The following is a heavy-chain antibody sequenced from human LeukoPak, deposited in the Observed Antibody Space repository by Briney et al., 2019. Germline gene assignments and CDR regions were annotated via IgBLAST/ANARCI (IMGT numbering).Heavy chain of an antibody. J-gene: IGHJ4*02. V-gene: IGHV1-69*13. D-gene: IGHD2/OR15-2a*01. CDR2: IIPISGTA. CDR3: ARSPTYLFVPDY. Sequence: ASVKVSCKASGGTFSSYAISWVRQAPGQGLEWMGGIIPISGTANYAQKFQGRVTITADESTSTAYMELSSLRSEDTAVYYCARSPTYLFVPDYWGQGTLVTVSS. CDR1: GGTFSSYA.